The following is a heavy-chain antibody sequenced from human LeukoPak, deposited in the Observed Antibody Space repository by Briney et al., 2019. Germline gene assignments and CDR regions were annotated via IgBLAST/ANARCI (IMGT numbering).Heavy chain of an antibody. V-gene: IGHV4-4*07. Sequence: SETLSLTCTVSGGSITSYFWSWFRQPAGKGLEYIGRIYSSGGTDYNPSLKSRVSISLDTSRTQFSLQLRSVTAADTAVYYCARDTYEGICSSDSCHGLDVWGHGTTVTVSS. CDR3: ARDTYEGICSSDSCHGLDV. CDR1: GGSITSYF. D-gene: IGHD2-2*01. CDR2: IYSSGGT. J-gene: IGHJ6*02.